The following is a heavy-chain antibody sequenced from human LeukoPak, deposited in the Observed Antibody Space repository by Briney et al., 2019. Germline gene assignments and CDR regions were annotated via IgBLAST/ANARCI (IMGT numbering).Heavy chain of an antibody. J-gene: IGHJ4*02. CDR3: ARGEWEPPTYYFDN. CDR2: ISSSSSYI. Sequence: GGSLRLSCAASGFTFSSYSMKWVRQAAGKGLEWVSSISSSSSYIYYADSVKGRFTISRDNAKKSLYLQMNSLRAEDTAVYYCARGEWEPPTYYFDNWGQGTLVTVSS. V-gene: IGHV3-21*01. CDR1: GFTFSSYS. D-gene: IGHD1-26*01.